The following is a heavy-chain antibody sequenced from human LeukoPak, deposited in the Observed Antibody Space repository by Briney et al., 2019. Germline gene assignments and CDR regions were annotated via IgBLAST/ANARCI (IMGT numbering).Heavy chain of an antibody. Sequence: ASVKVSCKASGYTFSGFYIHWVRQAPGQGLEWMGWINPNSGGTYIAQKFQGRVTMTRDTSINTAYMDLNGLSSDDTAMYYCARGIGSGNYGRLDPWGQGTLVTVSS. V-gene: IGHV1-2*02. J-gene: IGHJ5*02. CDR3: ARGIGSGNYGRLDP. CDR2: INPNSGGT. D-gene: IGHD3-10*01. CDR1: GYTFSGFY.